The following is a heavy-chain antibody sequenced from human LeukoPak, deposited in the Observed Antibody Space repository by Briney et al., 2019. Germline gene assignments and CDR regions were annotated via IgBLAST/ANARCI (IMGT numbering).Heavy chain of an antibody. CDR3: ARDPSITMVRGVKTYGVDV. CDR1: GFTVSSNY. CDR2: IYSGGST. V-gene: IGHV3-53*01. J-gene: IGHJ6*02. Sequence: GGSLRLSCAASGFTVSSNYTSWVRQAPGKGLEWVSVIYSGGSTYYADSVKGRFTISRDNSKNTLYLQMNSLRAEDTAVYYCARDPSITMVRGVKTYGVDVWGQGTTVTVSS. D-gene: IGHD3-10*01.